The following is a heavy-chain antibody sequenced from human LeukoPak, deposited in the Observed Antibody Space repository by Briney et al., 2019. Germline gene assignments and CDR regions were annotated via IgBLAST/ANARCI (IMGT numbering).Heavy chain of an antibody. Sequence: AGGSLRLSCAASGCTFSSYGMHWVRQAPGKGLEWVAFIRYDGSNKYYADSVKGRFTISRDNSKNTLYLQMNSLRAEDTAVYYCAKDKGQLRDYYYMDVWGKGTTVTVSS. CDR1: GCTFSSYG. V-gene: IGHV3-30*02. D-gene: IGHD1-1*01. CDR2: IRYDGSNK. CDR3: AKDKGQLRDYYYMDV. J-gene: IGHJ6*03.